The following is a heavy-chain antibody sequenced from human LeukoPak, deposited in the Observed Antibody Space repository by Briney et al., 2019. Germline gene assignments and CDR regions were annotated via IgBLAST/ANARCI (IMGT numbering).Heavy chain of an antibody. CDR1: GFTFSSYG. J-gene: IGHJ4*02. D-gene: IGHD3-22*01. Sequence: PGGSLRLSCAASGFTFSSYGMHWVRQAPGKGLEWVAVISYDGSNNYYADSVKGRFTISRDNSKNTLYLQMNSLRAEDTAVYYCAKSFSAYYYDSSGFDYWGQGTLVTVSS. CDR3: AKSFSAYYYDSSGFDY. V-gene: IGHV3-30*18. CDR2: ISYDGSNN.